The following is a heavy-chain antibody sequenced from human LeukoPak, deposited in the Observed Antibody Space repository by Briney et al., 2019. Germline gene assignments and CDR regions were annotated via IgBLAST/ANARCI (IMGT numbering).Heavy chain of an antibody. CDR2: IYYSGST. CDR3: ARDQDRGYAFDY. CDR1: GGSISSYY. V-gene: IGHV4-59*12. D-gene: IGHD5-12*01. J-gene: IGHJ4*02. Sequence: SETLSLTCTVSGGSISSYYWSWIRQPPGKGLEWIGYIYYSGSTNYNPSLKSRVTISLDTSKNQFSLKLSSVTAADTAFYYCARDQDRGYAFDYWGQGTLVTVSS.